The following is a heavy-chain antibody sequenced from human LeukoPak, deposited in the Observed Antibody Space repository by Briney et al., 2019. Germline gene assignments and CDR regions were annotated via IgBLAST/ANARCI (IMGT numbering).Heavy chain of an antibody. J-gene: IGHJ4*02. D-gene: IGHD5-24*01. CDR1: GGPFSCYF. V-gene: IGHV4-34*01. CDR3: ARGWGMATKNLGY. CDR2: INHSGSG. Sequence: SDTLSLTCSVYGGPFSCYFCTWIRQPAGKRLEWIGEINHSGSGNNNPSLMSRVTVSVDTSNDQFSLRLTALTAGDASGYYYARGWGMATKNLGYWSQGTLVTVSS.